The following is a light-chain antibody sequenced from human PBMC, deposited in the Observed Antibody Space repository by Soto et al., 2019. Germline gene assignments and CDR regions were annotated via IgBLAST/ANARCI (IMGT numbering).Light chain of an antibody. V-gene: IGKV1-39*01. CDR1: QSISSY. J-gene: IGKJ5*01. Sequence: DIQMTQSPSSLSASVKDRVTITCRASQSISSYLNWYQQKPGKAPKLLIYAASSLQSGVPSRFSGSGSGTDFTLTISSLQPEDFATYYCQQSYSIPITFGQGTRLEIK. CDR3: QQSYSIPIT. CDR2: AAS.